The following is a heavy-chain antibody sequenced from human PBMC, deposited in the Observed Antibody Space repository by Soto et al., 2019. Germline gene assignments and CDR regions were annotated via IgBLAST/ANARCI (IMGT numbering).Heavy chain of an antibody. J-gene: IGHJ4*02. D-gene: IGHD1-26*01. Sequence: SETLSLTCTVSGGSISSGDYYWSWIRQPPGKGLEWIAYIHYSGSTYYNPSLKSRVTISVDTSKNQFSLKLSSVTAADTAVYYSARSRYSGSYFFDYWGQGILVTVSS. CDR2: IHYSGST. V-gene: IGHV4-30-4*01. CDR3: ARSRYSGSYFFDY. CDR1: GGSISSGDYY.